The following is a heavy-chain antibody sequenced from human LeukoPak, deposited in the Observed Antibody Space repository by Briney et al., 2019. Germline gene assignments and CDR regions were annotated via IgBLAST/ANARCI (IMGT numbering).Heavy chain of an antibody. Sequence: SETLSLTCTVSGGSVSTSYYYWGWIRQPPGKGLEWIGYIYYSGRTYYNPSLKSRVTISVDTSKNEFSLKLSSVTAADTAVYYCARSWAPGYCSSTTCYNFDYWGQGTLVTVSS. D-gene: IGHD2-2*02. CDR2: IYYSGRT. J-gene: IGHJ4*02. CDR3: ARSWAPGYCSSTTCYNFDY. V-gene: IGHV4-39*01. CDR1: GGSVSTSYYY.